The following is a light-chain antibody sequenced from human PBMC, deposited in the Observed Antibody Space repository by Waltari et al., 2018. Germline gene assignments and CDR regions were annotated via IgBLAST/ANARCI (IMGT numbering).Light chain of an antibody. CDR1: SFNIGNNF. V-gene: IGLV1-51*02. CDR2: ENN. J-gene: IGLJ3*02. CDR3: GTWDSRLSAWV. Sequence: SGSSFNIGNNFISWYQQFPGTAPKLLIYENNKRPSGIPDRFSGSKSGPSATLDITGLQTGDEADYYCGTWDSRLSAWVFGGGTKLTV.